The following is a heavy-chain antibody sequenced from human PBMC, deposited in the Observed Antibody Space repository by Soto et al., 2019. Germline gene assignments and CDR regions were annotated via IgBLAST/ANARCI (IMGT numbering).Heavy chain of an antibody. CDR3: ARGRGYSYGLDP. CDR1: GDSISSNNNY. J-gene: IGHJ5*02. V-gene: IGHV4-30-4*01. D-gene: IGHD5-18*01. CDR2: ISYSGTT. Sequence: QVQLQESGPGLVKPSQTLSLTCTVSGDSISSNNNYWSWIRQPPGEGLEWIGSISYSGTTSYSPSLRSRVAISLDTSKNQFSLSLSSVTAADTAVYYCARGRGYSYGLDPWGQGTLVTVSS.